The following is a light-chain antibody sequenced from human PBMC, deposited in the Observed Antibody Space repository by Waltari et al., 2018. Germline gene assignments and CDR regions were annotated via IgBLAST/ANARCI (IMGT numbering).Light chain of an antibody. Sequence: DIVMTQTPLSLSVTPGQPASISCKSSEILLFSNGKTYMYCFLQRPGQSPQLLIYEVSSRLSGVPDRFSGSGSGTDFTLKISRVEAEDVGIYYCMQGIHLPLTFGGGTKVEIK. CDR3: MQGIHLPLT. CDR1: EILLFSNGKTY. V-gene: IGKV2-29*02. J-gene: IGKJ4*01. CDR2: EVS.